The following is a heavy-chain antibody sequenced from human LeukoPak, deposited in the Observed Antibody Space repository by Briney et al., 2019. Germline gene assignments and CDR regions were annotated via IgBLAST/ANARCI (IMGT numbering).Heavy chain of an antibody. Sequence: PGASVKVSCKASGYTFISYGITWVRQAPGQGLEWMGWINTNTGNPTYAQGFTGRFVFSLDTSVSTAYLQISSLKAEDTAVYYCARATYCNSTSCYPELDYWGQGTLVTVSS. CDR2: INTNTGNP. CDR1: GYTFISYG. D-gene: IGHD2-2*01. V-gene: IGHV7-4-1*02. CDR3: ARATYCNSTSCYPELDY. J-gene: IGHJ4*02.